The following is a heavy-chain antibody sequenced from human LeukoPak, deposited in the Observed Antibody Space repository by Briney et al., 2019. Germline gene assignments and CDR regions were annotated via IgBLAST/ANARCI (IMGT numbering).Heavy chain of an antibody. Sequence: ASVKVSCKASGYTLTSYAMNWVRQAPGQGLEWMGWINTNTGNPTYAQGFTGRFVFSLDTSVSTAYLQISSLKAEDTAVYYCASGYSSSWPRTYGMDVWGQGTTVTVSS. CDR2: INTNTGNP. CDR3: ASGYSSSWPRTYGMDV. V-gene: IGHV7-4-1*02. J-gene: IGHJ6*02. CDR1: GYTLTSYA. D-gene: IGHD6-13*01.